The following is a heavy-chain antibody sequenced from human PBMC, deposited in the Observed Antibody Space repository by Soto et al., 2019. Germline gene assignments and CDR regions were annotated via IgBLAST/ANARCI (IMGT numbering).Heavy chain of an antibody. Sequence: ASVKVSCKASGYTLTSHAISWVRQAPGQGLEWMGGIIPIFGTANYAQKFQGRVTITADESTSTAYMELSSLRSEDTAVYYCARDLDIVLMVYAKPGGYYYYGMDVWGQGTTVTVSS. CDR1: GYTLTSHA. D-gene: IGHD2-8*01. CDR2: IIPIFGTA. J-gene: IGHJ6*02. CDR3: ARDLDIVLMVYAKPGGYYYYGMDV. V-gene: IGHV1-69*13.